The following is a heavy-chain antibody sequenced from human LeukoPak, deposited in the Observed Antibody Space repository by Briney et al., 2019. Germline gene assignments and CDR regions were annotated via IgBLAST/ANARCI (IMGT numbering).Heavy chain of an antibody. Sequence: GGSLRLSCAASGFTFSNAWMSWVRQAPGKGLEWVGRIKSKTEGGTTDYAAPVKGRFTISRDDSKNTLYLQMNSLKTEDTAVYYCTTTSYYDFWSGYFNWGQGTLVTVSS. CDR2: IKSKTEGGTT. J-gene: IGHJ4*02. D-gene: IGHD3-3*01. V-gene: IGHV3-15*01. CDR1: GFTFSNAW. CDR3: TTTSYYDFWSGYFN.